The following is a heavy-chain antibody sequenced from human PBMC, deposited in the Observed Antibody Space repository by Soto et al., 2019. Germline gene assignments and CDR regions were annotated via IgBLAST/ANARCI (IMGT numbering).Heavy chain of an antibody. Sequence: ASVKVSCKASGYTFTSYYMHWVRQAPGQGLEWMGIINPSSDSTTYAQKFQGRVTMTRDTSTSTVYMELSSLRSEDTAVYYCARGLAKYYYDSSGYGLANDYWGQGALGTVSS. CDR3: ARGLAKYYYDSSGYGLANDY. CDR2: INPSSDST. D-gene: IGHD3-22*01. CDR1: GYTFTSYY. V-gene: IGHV1-46*01. J-gene: IGHJ4*02.